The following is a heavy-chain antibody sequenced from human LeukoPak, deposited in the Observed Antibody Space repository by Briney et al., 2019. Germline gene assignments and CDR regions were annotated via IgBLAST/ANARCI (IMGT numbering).Heavy chain of an antibody. CDR2: INPSGGST. D-gene: IGHD1-26*01. J-gene: IGHJ4*02. V-gene: IGHV1-46*01. CDR3: ASGSYYGRFDY. CDR1: GYTFTSYY. Sequence: ASVAVSCKASGYTFTSYYMHWVRQSPGQGLEWMGIINPSGGSTSYAQKFQGRVTMTRDTSTSTVYMELSSLRSEDTAVYYCASGSYYGRFDYWGQGTLVTVSS.